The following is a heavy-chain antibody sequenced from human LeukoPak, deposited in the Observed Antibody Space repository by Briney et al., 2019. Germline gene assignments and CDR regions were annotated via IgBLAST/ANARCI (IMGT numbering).Heavy chain of an antibody. D-gene: IGHD3-10*01. Sequence: ASVKVSCKASGYTFTSYYMHWVRQAPGQGLEWMGIINPSGGSTSYAQKFQGRVTMTRDTSTSTVYMELSSLRSEDTAVYYCARDGLLWFGKLHPGGFDPWGQGTLVTVSS. V-gene: IGHV1-46*01. CDR1: GYTFTSYY. CDR3: ARDGLLWFGKLHPGGFDP. J-gene: IGHJ5*02. CDR2: INPSGGST.